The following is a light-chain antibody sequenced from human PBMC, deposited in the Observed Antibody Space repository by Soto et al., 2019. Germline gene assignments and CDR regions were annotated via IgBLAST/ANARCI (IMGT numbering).Light chain of an antibody. CDR1: QSMSSW. V-gene: IGKV1-5*03. CDR3: QRYDTSPPTWT. Sequence: DIQLTHSPSTRSGSMGDIVTMTWRASQSMSSWLAWYQQKPGKASKLLIYKSSSLETVVPSRFSDSGSGTEFTLTISSLQPDDFATYYCQRYDTSPPTWTFGQGTNVDIK. CDR2: KSS. J-gene: IGKJ1*01.